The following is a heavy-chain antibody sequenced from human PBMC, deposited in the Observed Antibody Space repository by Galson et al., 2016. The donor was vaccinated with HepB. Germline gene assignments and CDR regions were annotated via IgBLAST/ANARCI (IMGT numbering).Heavy chain of an antibody. V-gene: IGHV4-59*08. CDR1: GGSVTNYD. D-gene: IGHD3-10*01. CDR2: IHYSGST. J-gene: IGHJ6*02. Sequence: SETLSLTCSVSGGSVTNYDWTWVRQPPGKGLEWIGYIHYSGSTNSNPSLKSRVTMSIDTSRKQFSLTLRSVTAADTAVYYCARSGPGGLTLVRGVRGMDVWGPGATVTVSS. CDR3: ARSGPGGLTLVRGVRGMDV.